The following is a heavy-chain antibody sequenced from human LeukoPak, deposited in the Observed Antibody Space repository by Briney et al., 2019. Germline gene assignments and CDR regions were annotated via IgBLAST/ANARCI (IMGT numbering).Heavy chain of an antibody. Sequence: GGSLRLSCAASGFSFNNYAMNWARQAPGKGLEWVSLIIGSSGSTFYADSVKGRFTISRDKSKNTLYLQMNSLRADDTAVYYCAKGAYDYIEIAYFDYWGQGSLVTVSS. CDR2: IIGSSGST. V-gene: IGHV3-23*01. CDR3: AKGAYDYIEIAYFDY. D-gene: IGHD5-12*01. CDR1: GFSFNNYA. J-gene: IGHJ4*02.